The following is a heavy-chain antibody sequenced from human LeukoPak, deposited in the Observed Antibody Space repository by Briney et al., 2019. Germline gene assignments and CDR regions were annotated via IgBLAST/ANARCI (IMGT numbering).Heavy chain of an antibody. Sequence: ASVKVSCKASGGTFSSYAISWVRQAPGQGLEWMGRIIPIFGIANYAQNFQGRVTITADKSTSTAFMELSSLRSGDTAVYFCARDRYSSSSRYYYGMDVWGQGTTVTVS. CDR2: IIPIFGIA. D-gene: IGHD6-6*01. J-gene: IGHJ6*02. V-gene: IGHV1-69*04. CDR3: ARDRYSSSSRYYYGMDV. CDR1: GGTFSSYA.